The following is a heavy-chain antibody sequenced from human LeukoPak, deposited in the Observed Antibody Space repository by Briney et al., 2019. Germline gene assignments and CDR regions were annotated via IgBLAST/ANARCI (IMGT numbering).Heavy chain of an antibody. CDR2: IYYSGSA. CDR1: GASIRNYY. D-gene: IGHD6-13*01. CDR3: ARRYSSSWYVGFFDP. V-gene: IGHV4-59*08. J-gene: IGHJ5*02. Sequence: SETLSLTCTVSGASIRNYYWSWIRQSPGKGLEWVGYIYYSGSANYNPSLESRVAMSVDTSKNQFSLRLSSVTAADTAIYYCARRYSSSWYVGFFDPWGQGTLVTVSS.